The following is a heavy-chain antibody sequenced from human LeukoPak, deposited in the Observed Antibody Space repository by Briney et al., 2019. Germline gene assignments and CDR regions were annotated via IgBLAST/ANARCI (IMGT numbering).Heavy chain of an antibody. Sequence: GGSLRLSCAASRFTFGSYWMSWVRQAPGKGLEWVANIKQDGSEKYYVDSVKGRFTISRDNAKNSLYLQMNSLRAEDTAVYYCARETRDGYNYIDYWGQGTLVTVSS. D-gene: IGHD5-24*01. CDR3: ARETRDGYNYIDY. CDR2: IKQDGSEK. J-gene: IGHJ4*02. CDR1: RFTFGSYW. V-gene: IGHV3-7*01.